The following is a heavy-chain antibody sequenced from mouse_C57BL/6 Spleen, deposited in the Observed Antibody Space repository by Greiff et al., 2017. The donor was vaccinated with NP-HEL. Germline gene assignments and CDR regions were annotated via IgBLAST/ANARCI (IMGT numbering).Heavy chain of an antibody. CDR1: GYTFTSYW. V-gene: IGHV1-7*01. CDR3: AREDSHWYFDV. Sequence: VKLQESGAELAKPGASVKLSCKASGYTFTSYWMHWVKQRPGQGLEWIGYINPSSGYTKYNQKCKDKATLTADKSSRAAYMQLSSLTYEDSACSWSAREDSHWYFDVWGTGTTVTVSS. CDR2: INPSSGYT. J-gene: IGHJ1*03.